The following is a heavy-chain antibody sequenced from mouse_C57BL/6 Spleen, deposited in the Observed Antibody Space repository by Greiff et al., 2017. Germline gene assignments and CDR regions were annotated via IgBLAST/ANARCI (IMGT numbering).Heavy chain of an antibody. Sequence: EVQLVESGAGLVQPGGSMKFSCAASGFTFSDAWMNWVRQSPEKGLEWVAEIRNKANNHATYYAESVKGRFTISRDDSKISIYLQMNSLSAEDTSIYYCTRVFYWGQGTTLTVSS. CDR1: GFTFSDAW. J-gene: IGHJ2*01. CDR3: TRVFY. CDR2: IRNKANNHAT. V-gene: IGHV6-6*01.